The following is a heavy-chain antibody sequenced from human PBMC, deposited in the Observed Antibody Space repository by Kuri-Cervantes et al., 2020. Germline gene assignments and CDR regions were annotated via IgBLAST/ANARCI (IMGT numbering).Heavy chain of an antibody. CDR1: GFTVSSNE. CDR3: ARDRRMVRGVTINGHNWFDP. D-gene: IGHD3-10*01. Sequence: GGSLRLSCAASGFTVSSNEMSWVRQAPGKGLEWVSSISGGSTYYADSRKGRFTISRDNSKNTLYPQMNSLRAEDTAVYYCARDRRMVRGVTINGHNWFDPWGQGTLVTVSS. V-gene: IGHV3-38-3*01. CDR2: ISGGST. J-gene: IGHJ5*02.